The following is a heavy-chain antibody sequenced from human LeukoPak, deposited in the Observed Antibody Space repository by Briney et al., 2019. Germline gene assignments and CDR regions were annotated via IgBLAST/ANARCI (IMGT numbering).Heavy chain of an antibody. V-gene: IGHV6-1*01. CDR3: AREGCRGGSCSGGVDY. J-gene: IGHJ4*02. CDR2: TYYRSKWYN. D-gene: IGHD2-15*01. CDR1: GDSVSSNSAT. Sequence: SQTLSLTCDISGDSVSSNSATWNWIRQSPSRGLEWLGRTYYRSKWYNDYAVSVKSRITINPDTSKNQFSLQLNSVTPEDTAVYYCAREGCRGGSCSGGVDYWGQGTLVTVSS.